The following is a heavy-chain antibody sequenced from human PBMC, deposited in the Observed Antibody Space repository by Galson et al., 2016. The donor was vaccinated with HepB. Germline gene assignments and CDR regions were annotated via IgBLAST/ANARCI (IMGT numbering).Heavy chain of an antibody. CDR2: ITRAGDET. Sequence: SLRLSCAASGFTFITYAMSWVRQAPGKGLEWVALITRAGDETYYADSVKGRFTISRDNSKNTVYLQMDSLRAEDSAVYYCASFLEKVRPMDYWGRGTLVSVSS. CDR1: GFTFITYA. D-gene: IGHD2-2*01. CDR3: ASFLEKVRPMDY. V-gene: IGHV3-23*01. J-gene: IGHJ4*02.